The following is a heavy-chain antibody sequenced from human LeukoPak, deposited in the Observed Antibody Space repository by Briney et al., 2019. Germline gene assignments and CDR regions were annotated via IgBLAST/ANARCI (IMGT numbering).Heavy chain of an antibody. V-gene: IGHV1-46*01. J-gene: IGHJ4*02. CDR3: ARVVKGSGWGYYFDY. D-gene: IGHD6-19*01. Sequence: ASVKVSFEASGYTFTSYYMHWVRQAPGQGLEWMGIINPSGGSTSYAQKFRGRVTMTRDTSTSTVYMELSSLRSEDTAVYYCARVVKGSGWGYYFDYWGQGTLVTVSS. CDR1: GYTFTSYY. CDR2: INPSGGST.